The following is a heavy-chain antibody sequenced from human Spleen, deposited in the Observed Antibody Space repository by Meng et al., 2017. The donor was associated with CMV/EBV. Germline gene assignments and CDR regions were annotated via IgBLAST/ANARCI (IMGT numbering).Heavy chain of an antibody. CDR1: GFSLITHGEA. V-gene: IGHV2-5*02. J-gene: IGHJ4*02. CDR2: IFWDNDR. CDR3: AHGSRDGYNGISDY. D-gene: IGHD5-24*01. Sequence: SGFSLITHGEAVGWIRQSPGEALEWLALIFWDNDRRYSPSLRSRLTITKDTSKNQVVLTMTNMDSVDTATYYCAHGSRDGYNGISDYWGQGTLVTVSS.